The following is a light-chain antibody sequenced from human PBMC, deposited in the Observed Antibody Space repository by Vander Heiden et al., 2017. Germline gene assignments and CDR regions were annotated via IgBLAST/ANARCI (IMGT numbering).Light chain of an antibody. CDR2: GNN. CDR3: QSYDKSLRGYV. J-gene: IGLJ1*01. V-gene: IGLV1-40*01. Sequence: QSVLTQPPPVSGAPGQRVTISCTGSSSNMGANFDVHWYQQLPGTAPKLLIYGNNKRTTGVPDRFSGSKSGASASLAITGLQAEDEADYYCQSYDKSLRGYVFGTGTKVTVL. CDR1: SSNMGANFD.